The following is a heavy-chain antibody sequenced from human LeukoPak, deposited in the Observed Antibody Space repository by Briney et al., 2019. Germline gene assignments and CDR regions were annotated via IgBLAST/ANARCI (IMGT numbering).Heavy chain of an antibody. D-gene: IGHD6-19*01. J-gene: IGHJ4*02. CDR2: ISGSGSIT. CDR3: ARDLESESWLVHRY. CDR1: GFTFTNYA. Sequence: GGSLRLSCTASGFTFTNYAMNWVRQAPGKGLEWVSTISGSGSITYYADSVKGRFTISRDDSKNTLYLQMNSLRADDTAVYYCARDLESESWLVHRYWGQGTLVTVSS. V-gene: IGHV3-23*01.